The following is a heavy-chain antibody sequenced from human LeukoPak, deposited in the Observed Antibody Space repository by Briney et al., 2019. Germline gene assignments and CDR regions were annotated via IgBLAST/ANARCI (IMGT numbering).Heavy chain of an antibody. CDR2: ISGSGGST. CDR1: GFTFSSYA. V-gene: IGHV3-23*01. CDR3: ARDVFLEWQPLPYYFDY. D-gene: IGHD3-3*01. J-gene: IGHJ4*02. Sequence: PGGSLRLSCAASGFTFSSYAMSWVRQAPGKGLEWVSAISGSGGSTYYADSVKGRFTISRDNSKNTLYLQMNSLRAEDTAVYYCARDVFLEWQPLPYYFDYWGQGTLVTVSS.